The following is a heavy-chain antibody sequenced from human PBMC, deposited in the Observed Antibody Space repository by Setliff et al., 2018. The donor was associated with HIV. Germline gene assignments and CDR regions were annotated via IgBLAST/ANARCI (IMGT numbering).Heavy chain of an antibody. CDR1: GGSVSSRGYY. Sequence: SETLSLTCTVSGGSVSSRGYYWGWIRQPPGKGPEWIANILYGGNTYYNPSLKSRVTISVDTSKNHFSLKLNSVTAADTAVYLCARPTTGVGGGAAFDIWGQGTMVTVSS. CDR2: ILYGGNT. D-gene: IGHD2-8*01. CDR3: ARPTTGVGGGAAFDI. V-gene: IGHV4-39*02. J-gene: IGHJ3*02.